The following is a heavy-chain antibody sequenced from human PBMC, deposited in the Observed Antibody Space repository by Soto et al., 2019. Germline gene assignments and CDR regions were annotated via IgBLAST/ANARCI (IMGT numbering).Heavy chain of an antibody. Sequence: QVQLVQSGAEVKKPGASVRVSCKASGYNFIRYGISWVRQAPGQGLEWMGWTSAYNGDTDYAQKFQGRVTMATDTSTSTAYMDLRSLISDDTAVYYCARELGSDNYYHGLDVWGQGTTVTVSS. J-gene: IGHJ6*02. CDR1: GYNFIRYG. D-gene: IGHD3-3*02. CDR2: TSAYNGDT. CDR3: ARELGSDNYYHGLDV. V-gene: IGHV1-18*01.